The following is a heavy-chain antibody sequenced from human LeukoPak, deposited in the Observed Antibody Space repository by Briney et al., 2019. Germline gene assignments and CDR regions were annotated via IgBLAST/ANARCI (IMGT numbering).Heavy chain of an antibody. CDR2: ISYDGSNE. CDR1: GFTFSSYG. Sequence: GGSLRHSCAASGFTFSSYGMHWVRQAPGKGLEWVAVISYDGSNENYADSVKGRFTISRDNTKNTLYVQMNSLRAEDTALYYCARDFRTNYYYYMDVWGKGTTVTVSS. D-gene: IGHD1-14*01. V-gene: IGHV3-30*03. J-gene: IGHJ6*03. CDR3: ARDFRTNYYYYMDV.